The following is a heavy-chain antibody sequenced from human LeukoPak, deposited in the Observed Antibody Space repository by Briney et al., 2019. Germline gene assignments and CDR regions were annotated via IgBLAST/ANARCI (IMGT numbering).Heavy chain of an antibody. D-gene: IGHD3-22*01. CDR3: ARDELLPGDAFDI. J-gene: IGHJ3*02. CDR1: GFTFSSYA. Sequence: PGGSLRLSCAASGFTFSSYAMHWVRQAPGKGLEWVAVISYDGSNKYYADSVKGRFTISRDNSKNTLYLQMNSLRAEDTAVYYCARDELLPGDAFDIWGQGTMVTVSS. CDR2: ISYDGSNK. V-gene: IGHV3-30*04.